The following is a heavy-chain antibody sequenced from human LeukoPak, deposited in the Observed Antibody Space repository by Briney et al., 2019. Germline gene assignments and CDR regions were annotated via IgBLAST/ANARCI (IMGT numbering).Heavy chain of an antibody. CDR2: IWYDGGIK. V-gene: IGHV3-33*06. CDR1: GFIFSNYG. J-gene: IGHJ4*02. D-gene: IGHD3-3*01. Sequence: GRSLRLSCTASGFIFSNYGMHWVRQAPGKGLEWVAVIWYDGGIKYYADSVKGRFTISRDNAKNTLYLQVDSLRYGDTGLYYCAKDAFDAWSGYYGALDSWGQGTLVTVSS. CDR3: AKDAFDAWSGYYGALDS.